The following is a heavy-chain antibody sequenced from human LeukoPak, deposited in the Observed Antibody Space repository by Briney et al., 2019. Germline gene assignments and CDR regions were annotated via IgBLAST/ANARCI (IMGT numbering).Heavy chain of an antibody. CDR1: GGSISSSSYY. Sequence: PSETLSLTCTVSGGSISSSSYYWGWIRQPPGKGLEWIGSIYYSGSTYYNPSLKSRVTISVDTSKNQFSLKLSSVTAADTAVYYCARDPANLYYYDSSGYYPRDYWGQGTLVTVSS. J-gene: IGHJ4*02. D-gene: IGHD3-22*01. V-gene: IGHV4-39*07. CDR3: ARDPANLYYYDSSGYYPRDY. CDR2: IYYSGST.